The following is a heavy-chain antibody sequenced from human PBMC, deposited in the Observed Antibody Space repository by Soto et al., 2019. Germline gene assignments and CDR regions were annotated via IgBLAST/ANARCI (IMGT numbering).Heavy chain of an antibody. CDR2: ISSSSSYI. CDR1: GFTFSSYS. Sequence: GGSLRLSCAASGFTFSSYSMNWVRQAPGKGLEWVSSISSSSSYIYYADSVKGRFTISRDNAKNSLYLQMNSLRAEDTAVYYCARALSDYCDSSGYPSGYWGQGILVSAPQ. V-gene: IGHV3-21*01. CDR3: ARALSDYCDSSGYPSGY. J-gene: IGHJ1*01. D-gene: IGHD3-22*01.